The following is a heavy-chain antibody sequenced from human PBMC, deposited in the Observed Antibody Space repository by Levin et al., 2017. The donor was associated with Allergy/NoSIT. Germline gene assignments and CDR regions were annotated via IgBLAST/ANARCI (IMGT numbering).Heavy chain of an antibody. D-gene: IGHD2/OR15-2a*01. Sequence: SETLSLTCTVSGGSISDDSYYWAWVRQPPGKGLEWIGSIYYDGSAYYNPSLKTRLTISVDTSKNQFSLRVNSVTAADTAISYCAGGPNSPYYYHYGLDVWGQGTTVTVSS. J-gene: IGHJ6*02. CDR3: AGGPNSPYYYHYGLDV. V-gene: IGHV4-39*07. CDR2: IYYDGSA. CDR1: GGSISDDSYY.